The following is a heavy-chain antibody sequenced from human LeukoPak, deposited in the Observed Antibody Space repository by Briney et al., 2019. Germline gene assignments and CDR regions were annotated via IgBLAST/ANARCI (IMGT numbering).Heavy chain of an antibody. Sequence: GESLKISCKGSGYNFATNWIGWVRQMPGKGLEWMGMIYSGDSDTRYSPSFQGQVTISVDKSINTAYLQWSSLKASDTAMYFCARPTYSTNWDYWGQGTLVTVSS. CDR1: GYNFATNW. V-gene: IGHV5-51*01. CDR2: IYSGDSDT. CDR3: ARPTYSTNWDY. J-gene: IGHJ4*02. D-gene: IGHD6-13*01.